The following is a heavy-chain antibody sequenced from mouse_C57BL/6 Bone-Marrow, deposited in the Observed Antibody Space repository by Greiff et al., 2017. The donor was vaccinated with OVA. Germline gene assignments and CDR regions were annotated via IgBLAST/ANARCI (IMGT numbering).Heavy chain of an antibody. CDR2: IRNKANGYTT. J-gene: IGHJ2*01. Sequence: EVHLVESGGGLVQPGGSLSISCAASGFTFTDYYMSWVRQPPGKALEWLGFIRNKANGYTTEYSASVKGLFTISRDNSQSILYLPKNALSAEDSATYYWTRYTHYYGSSYWYYFDYWGQGTTLTVSS. V-gene: IGHV7-3*01. CDR3: TRYTHYYGSSYWYYFDY. D-gene: IGHD1-1*01. CDR1: GFTFTDYY.